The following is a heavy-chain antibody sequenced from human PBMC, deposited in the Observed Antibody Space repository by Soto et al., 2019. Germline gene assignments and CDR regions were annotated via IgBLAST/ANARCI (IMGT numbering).Heavy chain of an antibody. D-gene: IGHD6-19*01. Sequence: ASVKVSCKASGYTFTSYAMHWVRQAPGQRLEWMGWINAGNGNTKYSQKFQGRVTITRDTSASTAYMELSSSVTATDTAVYYCARHVNLPLAGTGFDSWGRGTLVTVSS. CDR3: ARHVNLPLAGTGFDS. J-gene: IGHJ4*02. CDR1: GYTFTSYA. V-gene: IGHV1-3*01. CDR2: INAGNGNT.